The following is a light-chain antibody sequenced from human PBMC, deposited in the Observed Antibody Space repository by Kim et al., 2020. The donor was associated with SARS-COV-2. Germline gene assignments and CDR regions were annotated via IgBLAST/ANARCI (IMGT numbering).Light chain of an antibody. Sequence: STSVGDRVTITCRASQSISISLAWYQQKPGKAPTLLIYRASSLQSGVPSRFSGSGSGTESTLTISSLQPDDFATYYCQQFSGFPYTFGPGTKLEI. V-gene: IGKV1-5*03. J-gene: IGKJ2*01. CDR3: QQFSGFPYT. CDR2: RAS. CDR1: QSISIS.